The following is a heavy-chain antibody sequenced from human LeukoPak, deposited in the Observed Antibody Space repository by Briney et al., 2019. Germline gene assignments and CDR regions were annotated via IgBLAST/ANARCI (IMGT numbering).Heavy chain of an antibody. Sequence: ASVKVSCKASGYIFTNYGMNWVRQAPGQGLEWMGWMNPNSGNTGYAQKFQGRVTITRNTSISTAYMELSSLRSEDTAVYYCARSGSGSYYEDNWFDPWGQGTLVTVSS. CDR3: ARSGSGSYYEDNWFDP. D-gene: IGHD1-26*01. CDR2: MNPNSGNT. J-gene: IGHJ5*02. CDR1: GYIFTNYG. V-gene: IGHV1-8*01.